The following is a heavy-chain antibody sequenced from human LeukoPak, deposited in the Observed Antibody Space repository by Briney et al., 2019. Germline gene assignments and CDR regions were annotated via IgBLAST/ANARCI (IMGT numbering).Heavy chain of an antibody. J-gene: IGHJ4*02. D-gene: IGHD2-15*01. CDR2: ISWDRGSI. V-gene: IGHV3-9*01. Sequence: SLRLSCAASGFTFDDYAMHWVREAPGEGLEWGSGISWDRGSIGYADSVKGRFTISRDNAKNSLYLQMNSPRAEDTALYYCAKDRSLGYCSGGSCPSLVGDYWGQGTLVTVSS. CDR3: AKDRSLGYCSGGSCPSLVGDY. CDR1: GFTFDDYA.